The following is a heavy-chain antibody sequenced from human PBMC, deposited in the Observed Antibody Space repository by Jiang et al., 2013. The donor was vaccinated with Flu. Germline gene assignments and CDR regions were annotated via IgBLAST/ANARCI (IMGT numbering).Heavy chain of an antibody. V-gene: IGHV4-38-2*02. CDR1: NYSISSGYY. CDR2: IYHSGST. CDR3: AANCGGDCSRPIGPKKDFDY. J-gene: IGHJ4*02. Sequence: GSGLVKPSETLSLTCTVSNYSISSGYYWGWIRQPPGKGLEWIGSIYHSGSTYYNPSLKSRVIISVDTSKNQFSLKVNSVTAADTAVYYCAANCGGDCSRPIGPKKDFDYWGPGNPGHRLL. D-gene: IGHD2-21*01.